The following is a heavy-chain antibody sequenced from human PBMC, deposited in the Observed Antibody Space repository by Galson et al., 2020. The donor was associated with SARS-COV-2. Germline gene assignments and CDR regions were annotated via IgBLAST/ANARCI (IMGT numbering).Heavy chain of an antibody. CDR3: ARDGCMVRGVIIPDD. CDR1: GFTFSSYG. J-gene: IGHJ4*02. V-gene: IGHV3-33*01. Sequence: GGSLRLSCAASGFTFSSYGMHWVRQAPGKGLERVAVIWYDGSNKYYADSVKGRFTISRDNSKNTLYLQMNSLRAEDTAVYYCARDGCMVRGVIIPDDWGQGTLVTVSS. D-gene: IGHD3-10*01. CDR2: IWYDGSNK.